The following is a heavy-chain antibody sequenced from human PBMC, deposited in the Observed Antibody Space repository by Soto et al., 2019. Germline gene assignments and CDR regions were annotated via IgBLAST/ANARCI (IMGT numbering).Heavy chain of an antibody. CDR3: GREEAFIAAAGSSNWFDP. V-gene: IGHV1-3*01. J-gene: IGHJ5*02. Sequence: ASVKVSCKASGYAFTSYAMHWVRQAPGQRLEWMGWINAGNGNTKYSQKFQGRVTITRGTSASTAYMELSSLRSEDTAVYYCGREEAFIAAAGSSNWFDPWGQGTLVTVSS. CDR1: GYAFTSYA. CDR2: INAGNGNT. D-gene: IGHD6-13*01.